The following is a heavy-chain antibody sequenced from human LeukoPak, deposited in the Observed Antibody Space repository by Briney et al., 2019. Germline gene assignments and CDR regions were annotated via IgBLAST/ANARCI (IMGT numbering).Heavy chain of an antibody. CDR2: IKQDGSEK. CDR1: GFTFSSYW. Sequence: ETLSLTCAVSGFTFSSYWMSWVRQAPGKGLEWVANIKQDGSEKYYVDSVKGRFTISRDNAKNSLYLQMNSLRAEDTAVYYCAGYCSSTSCYEISDYYYYMDVWGKGTTVTVSS. V-gene: IGHV3-7*01. CDR3: AGYCSSTSCYEISDYYYYMDV. J-gene: IGHJ6*03. D-gene: IGHD2-2*01.